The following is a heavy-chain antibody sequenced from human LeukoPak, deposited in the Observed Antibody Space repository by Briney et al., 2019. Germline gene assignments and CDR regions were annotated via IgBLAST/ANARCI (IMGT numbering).Heavy chain of an antibody. CDR1: GGSISSGGYY. CDR3: ARAHHTDIVATTYFDY. J-gene: IGHJ4*02. CDR2: IYYSGST. V-gene: IGHV4-31*03. Sequence: SETLSLTCTVSGGSISSGGYYWSWLRQHPGRGGEGIGYIYYSGSTYYNPSLKSRVTISVDKSKNQFSLKLSSVTAADTAVYYCARAHHTDIVATTYFDYWGQGTLVTVSS. D-gene: IGHD5-12*01.